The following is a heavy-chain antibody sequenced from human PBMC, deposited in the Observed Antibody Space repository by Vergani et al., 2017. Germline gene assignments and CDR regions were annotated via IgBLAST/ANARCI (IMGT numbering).Heavy chain of an antibody. D-gene: IGHD3-3*01. CDR2: IIPIFGTA. CDR3: ARVYDFWSGYQYYFDY. J-gene: IGHJ4*02. V-gene: IGHV1-69*06. Sequence: QVQLVQSGAEVKKPGSSVKVSCKASGGTFSSYAISWVRQAPGQGLEWMGGIIPIFGTANYAQKFQGRVTMTRDTSISTAYMELSSLRSEDTAVYYCARVYDFWSGYQYYFDYWSQGTLVTVSS. CDR1: GGTFSSYA.